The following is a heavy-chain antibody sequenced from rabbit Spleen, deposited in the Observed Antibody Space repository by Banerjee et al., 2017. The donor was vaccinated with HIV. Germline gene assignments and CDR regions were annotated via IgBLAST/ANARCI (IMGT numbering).Heavy chain of an antibody. V-gene: IGHV1S45*01. Sequence: QQHLEESGGGLVKPGASLTLSCTASGFDFSDYYYIYWVRQAPGKGLEWIGCIYTGGSGGTYYASWAKGRFTVSKTSSTTMTLQMTSLTAADTATYFCARGFYTYDDYVNFYGYYFNLWGQGTLVT. J-gene: IGHJ4*01. D-gene: IGHD2-1*01. CDR2: IYTGGSGGT. CDR1: GFDFSDYYY. CDR3: ARGFYTYDDYVNFYGYYFNL.